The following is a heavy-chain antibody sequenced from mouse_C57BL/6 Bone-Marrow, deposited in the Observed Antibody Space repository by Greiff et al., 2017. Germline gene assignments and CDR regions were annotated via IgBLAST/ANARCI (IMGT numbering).Heavy chain of an antibody. J-gene: IGHJ2*01. D-gene: IGHD2-12*01. CDR1: GYTFTDYE. CDR2: IDPETGGT. Sequence: VQLQQSGAELVRPGASVTLSCKASGYTFTDYEMHWVKQTPVHGLEWIGAIDPETGGTAYNQKFKGKAILTADKSSSTAYMELRSLTSEDSAVYYCTRRAYYTFEGYWGQGTTLRVSS. V-gene: IGHV1-15*01. CDR3: TRRAYYTFEGY.